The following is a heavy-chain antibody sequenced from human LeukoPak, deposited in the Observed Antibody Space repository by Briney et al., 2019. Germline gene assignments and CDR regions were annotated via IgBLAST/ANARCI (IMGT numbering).Heavy chain of an antibody. CDR3: ARGPPTSY. V-gene: IGHV4-59*01. CDR2: IYYSGST. Sequence: PSETLSLTCTVSGGSISSYYWSWIWQPPGKGLEWIGYIYYSGSTNYNPSLKSRVTISVDTSKNQFSLKLSSVTAADTAVYYCARGPPTSYWGQGTLVTVSS. J-gene: IGHJ4*02. CDR1: GGSISSYY.